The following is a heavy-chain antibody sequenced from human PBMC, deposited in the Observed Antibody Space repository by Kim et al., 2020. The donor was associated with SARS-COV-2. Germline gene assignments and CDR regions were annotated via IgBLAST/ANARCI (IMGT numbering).Heavy chain of an antibody. V-gene: IGHV3-23*01. CDR3: AKGKGVIKGAFDM. D-gene: IGHD3-10*01. Sequence: AHSVKGQFTLARDKSKNTLYLQMNSLGAEDTAVYYCAKGKGVIKGAFDMWGQGTMVIVSS. J-gene: IGHJ3*02.